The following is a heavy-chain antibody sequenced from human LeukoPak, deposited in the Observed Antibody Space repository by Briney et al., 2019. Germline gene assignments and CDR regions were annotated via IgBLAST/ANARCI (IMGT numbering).Heavy chain of an antibody. CDR1: GFSLSTSGMC. CDR3: AMGWFRTHYYMDV. Sequence: SGPALVKPTQTLTLTCTFSGFSLSTSGMCVSWIRQLPGKALEWLARIDWDDDKYYSTSLKTRLTISKDTSKNQVVLTMTNMDPVDTATYYCAMGWFRTHYYMDVWGKGTTVTVSS. CDR2: IDWDDDK. D-gene: IGHD3-3*01. J-gene: IGHJ6*03. V-gene: IGHV2-70*11.